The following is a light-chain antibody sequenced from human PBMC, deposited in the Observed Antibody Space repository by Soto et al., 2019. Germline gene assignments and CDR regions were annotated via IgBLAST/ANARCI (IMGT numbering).Light chain of an antibody. CDR2: DTS. J-gene: IGKJ5*01. Sequence: EIVLTQSPATLSLSPGKRATLSCRASQSVSNFLAWYQQKPGQAPRLLIYDTSNRATGIPARFSGSGSGTDFTLTINNLDPEDFAVYYCQQRSNWPITFGQGTRLESK. V-gene: IGKV3-11*01. CDR1: QSVSNF. CDR3: QQRSNWPIT.